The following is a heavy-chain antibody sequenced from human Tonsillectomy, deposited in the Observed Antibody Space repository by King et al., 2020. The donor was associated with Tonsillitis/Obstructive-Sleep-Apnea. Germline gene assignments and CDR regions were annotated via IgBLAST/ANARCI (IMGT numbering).Heavy chain of an antibody. CDR1: GFTFSAFA. D-gene: IGHD6-13*01. J-gene: IGHJ1*01. V-gene: IGHV3-30*04. CDR3: ARGGTQQLVFGYYFFTS. Sequence: VQLVESGGGVVRPGWSLSLSCAASGFTFSAFAMHWVRQAPGKGLEWVAVISHDGQNIYYADSVRGRFTITRDTSENILYLQMTSLRTEDTATYYCARGGTQQLVFGYYFFTSWGQGTPVTVSS. CDR2: ISHDGQNI.